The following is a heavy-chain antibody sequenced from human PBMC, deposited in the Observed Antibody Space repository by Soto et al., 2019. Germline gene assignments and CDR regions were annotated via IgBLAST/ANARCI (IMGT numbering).Heavy chain of an antibody. V-gene: IGHV1-2*02. CDR1: GYTFTGYY. D-gene: IGHD6-13*01. Sequence: QVQLVQSGAEVKKPGASVKVSCKASGYTFTGYYMHWVRQAPGQGLEWMGWINPNSGGTNYAQKFQGRVTMTRDTSISTAYMELSRLRSDDTAVYYCARVKILRSSSWAGWYYGMDVWGQGTTVTVSS. CDR2: INPNSGGT. J-gene: IGHJ6*02. CDR3: ARVKILRSSSWAGWYYGMDV.